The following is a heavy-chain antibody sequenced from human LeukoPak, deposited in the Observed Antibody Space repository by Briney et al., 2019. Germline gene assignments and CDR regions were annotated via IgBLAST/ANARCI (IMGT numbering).Heavy chain of an antibody. CDR1: GGSISNYY. CDR3: AKGHVGVRGGFDY. Sequence: LSLTCTVSGGSISNYYWTWVRQAPGKGLEWVSGISWISGSIGYADSVKGRFTISRDNAKNSLYLQMNSLRAEDTALYYCAKGHVGVRGGFDYWGQGTLVTVSS. J-gene: IGHJ4*02. CDR2: ISWISGSI. D-gene: IGHD3-10*01. V-gene: IGHV3-9*01.